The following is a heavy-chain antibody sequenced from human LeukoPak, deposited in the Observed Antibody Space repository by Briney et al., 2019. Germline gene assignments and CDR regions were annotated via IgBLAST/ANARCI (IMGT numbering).Heavy chain of an antibody. CDR1: GYSFTSYW. CDR2: IHPGDSDT. CDR3: ARLGGGYYDSSGYSPSVLGYYYGMDV. V-gene: IGHV5-51*01. Sequence: GESLKISCKGSGYSFTSYWIGWVRQMPGKGLEWMGIIHPGDSDTRYSPSFQGQVTISADKSISTAYLQWSSLKASDTAMYYCARLGGGYYDSSGYSPSVLGYYYGMDVWGQGTTVTVSS. J-gene: IGHJ6*02. D-gene: IGHD3-22*01.